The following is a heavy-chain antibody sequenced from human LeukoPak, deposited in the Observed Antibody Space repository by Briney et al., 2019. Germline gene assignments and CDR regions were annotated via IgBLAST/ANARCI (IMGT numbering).Heavy chain of an antibody. CDR3: ARTRIAVAANLALDFQH. CDR2: ISAYNGNT. CDR1: GYTFTSYG. V-gene: IGHV1-18*01. J-gene: IGHJ1*01. D-gene: IGHD6-19*01. Sequence: ASVKVSCKASGYTFTSYGISWVRQAPGQGLEWMGWISAYNGNTNYAQKLQGRVTMTTGTSTSTAYMELRSLRSDDTAVYYCARTRIAVAANLALDFQHWGQGTLVTVSS.